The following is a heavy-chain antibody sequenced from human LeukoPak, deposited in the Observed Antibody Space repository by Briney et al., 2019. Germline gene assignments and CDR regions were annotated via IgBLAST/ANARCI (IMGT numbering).Heavy chain of an antibody. Sequence: GGSLRLSCATSGFTFNTNAMSWVRQAPGKGLEWVSTIGDTETFYADSVTGRFTISRDNSKNTVYLHMNSLRVEDTAVYYCAKDWIQFNRVFDCFDSWGQGTLVTVSS. CDR1: GFTFNTNA. CDR3: AKDWIQFNRVFDCFDS. V-gene: IGHV3-23*01. CDR2: IGDTET. D-gene: IGHD2-21*01. J-gene: IGHJ4*02.